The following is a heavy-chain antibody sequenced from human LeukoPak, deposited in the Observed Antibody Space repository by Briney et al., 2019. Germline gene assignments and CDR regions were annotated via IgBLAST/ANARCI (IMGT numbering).Heavy chain of an antibody. J-gene: IGHJ5*02. CDR3: ARSGGPGTYHQLRYNWFDP. CDR2: ITTISHYI. V-gene: IGHV3-21*01. CDR1: GFTLSDYH. D-gene: IGHD3-10*01. Sequence: PGGSLRLSCAASGFTLSDYHMNWVRQAPGKGLEWRSSITTISHYIYYAGAVRGRFTISRDNAKNSLYLQMNSLRGEDTAVYYCARSGGPGTYHQLRYNWFDPWGQGTLVTVSS.